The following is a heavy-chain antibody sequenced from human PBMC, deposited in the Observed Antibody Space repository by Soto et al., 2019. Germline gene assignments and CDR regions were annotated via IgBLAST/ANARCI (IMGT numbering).Heavy chain of an antibody. J-gene: IGHJ5*02. CDR2: IYYSGST. CDR1: GVSISSGAYY. CDR3: TREEVAYYDSGSYNWFDP. D-gene: IGHD3-10*01. Sequence: SETLSLTCTVSGVSISSGAYYWSWIRQLPGKGLEWIGYIYYSGSTYYNPSLKSRVTISLDTSKNQFSLTLSSVTAADTAVYYCTREEVAYYDSGSYNWFDPWGQGTLVTVSS. V-gene: IGHV4-31*03.